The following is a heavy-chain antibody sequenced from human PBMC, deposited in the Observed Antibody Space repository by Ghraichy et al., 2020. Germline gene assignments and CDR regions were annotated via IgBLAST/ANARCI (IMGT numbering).Heavy chain of an antibody. Sequence: SETLSLTCAVYGGSFSGYYWSWIRQPPGKGLEWIGEINHGGSTNYNPSLKSRVTISVDTSKNQFSLKLSSVTAADTAVYYCARASGITGSIMVFDYWGQGTLVTVSS. CDR1: GGSFSGYY. CDR3: ARASGITGSIMVFDY. CDR2: INHGGST. J-gene: IGHJ4*02. V-gene: IGHV4-34*01. D-gene: IGHD1-20*01.